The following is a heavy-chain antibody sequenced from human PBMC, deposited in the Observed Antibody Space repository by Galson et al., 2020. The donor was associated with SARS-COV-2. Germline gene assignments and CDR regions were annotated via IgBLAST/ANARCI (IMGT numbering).Heavy chain of an antibody. J-gene: IGHJ4*02. CDR1: GYTFASYA. Sequence: ASVKVSCKSSGYTFASYAVHWVRQAPGQRLEWMGSINVGNGNRKYSQNFQDRVTITRDTSARTSYMELSSLRSEDTAVYYCARGDSYGSGTLLDYWGQGTLVTVSS. V-gene: IGHV1-3*01. CDR2: INVGNGNR. CDR3: ARGDSYGSGTLLDY. D-gene: IGHD3-10*01.